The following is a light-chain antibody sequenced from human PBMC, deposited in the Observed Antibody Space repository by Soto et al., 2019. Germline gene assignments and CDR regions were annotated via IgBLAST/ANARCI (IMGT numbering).Light chain of an antibody. V-gene: IGKV1-33*01. CDR2: DAS. J-gene: IGKJ2*01. CDR1: QDISNY. CDR3: QQYDNLPPYT. Sequence: DIQMTQSPSSLSASVGDRVTITCQASQDISNYLNWYQQKPGKATKLLIYDASNLETGVPSRFSGSVSGTDFTFTISSLQPEDIATYYCQQYDNLPPYTFGQGTKLEIK.